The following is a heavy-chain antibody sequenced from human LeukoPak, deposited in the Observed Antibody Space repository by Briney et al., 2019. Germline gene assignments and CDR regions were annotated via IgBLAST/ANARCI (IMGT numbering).Heavy chain of an antibody. V-gene: IGHV3-48*04. CDR3: ARGKFGESQYFQH. D-gene: IGHD3-10*01. Sequence: GSLRLSCAASGFTFSSYSMNWVRQAPGKGLEWVSYISSSSSTIYYADSVKGRFTISRDNAKNSLYLQMNSLRAEDTAVYYCARGKFGESQYFQHWGQGTLVTVSS. J-gene: IGHJ1*01. CDR2: ISSSSSTI. CDR1: GFTFSSYS.